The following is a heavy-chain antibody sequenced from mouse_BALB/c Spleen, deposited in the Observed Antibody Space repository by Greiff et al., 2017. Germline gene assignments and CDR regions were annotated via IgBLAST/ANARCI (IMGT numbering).Heavy chain of an antibody. D-gene: IGHD2-4*01. CDR1: GFNIKDTY. Sequence: EVKLQESGAELVKPGASVKLSCTASGFNIKDTYMHWVKQRPEQGLEWIGRIDPANGNTKYDPKFQGKATITADTSSNTAYLQLSSLTSEDTAVYYCAFYYDGCAYWGQGTRVTVSA. J-gene: IGHJ3*01. V-gene: IGHV14-3*02. CDR2: IDPANGNT. CDR3: AFYYDGCAY.